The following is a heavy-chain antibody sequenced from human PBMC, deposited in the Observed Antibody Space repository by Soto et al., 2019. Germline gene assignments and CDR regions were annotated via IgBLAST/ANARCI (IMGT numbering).Heavy chain of an antibody. CDR2: ISNNGAHT. Sequence: EAQLVESGGGLVQPGGSLRLTCAASGFTFSNYEMHWVRQAPRKGLEYVSGISNNGAHTDYAKSVKGRLTISRDNSENTLYLQMGSLRAEDMALYYCARRGYGSRWPNVYMDVWGKGTTVTVSS. J-gene: IGHJ6*03. V-gene: IGHV3-64*01. CDR3: ARRGYGSRWPNVYMDV. CDR1: GFTFSNYE. D-gene: IGHD6-13*01.